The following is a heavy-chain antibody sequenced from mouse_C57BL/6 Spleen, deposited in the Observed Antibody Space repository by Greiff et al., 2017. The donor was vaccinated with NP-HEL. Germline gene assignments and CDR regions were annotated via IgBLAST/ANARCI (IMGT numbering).Heavy chain of an antibody. V-gene: IGHV1-66*01. D-gene: IGHD2-3*01. CDR3: ARNDGYYEGYFDV. Sequence: VKLQQSGPELVKPGASVKISCKASGYSFTSYYIHWVKQRPGQGLEWIGWIYPGSGNTKYNEKFKGKATLTADTSSSTAYMQLSSLTSEDSAVYYCARNDGYYEGYFDVWGTGTTVTVSS. CDR1: GYSFTSYY. CDR2: IYPGSGNT. J-gene: IGHJ1*03.